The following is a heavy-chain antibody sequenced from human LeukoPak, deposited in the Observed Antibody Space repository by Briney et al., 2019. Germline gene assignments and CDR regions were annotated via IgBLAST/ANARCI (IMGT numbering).Heavy chain of an antibody. D-gene: IGHD2-2*01. V-gene: IGHV4-61*02. Sequence: NPSQTLSLTCTVSGGSISSGSYYWSWIRQPAGKGPEWIGRIYTSGSTNYNPSLKSRVTISVDTSKNQFSLKLSSVTAADTAVYYCARDHRSSTSCYYGVDYWGQGTLVTVSS. CDR2: IYTSGST. CDR1: GGSISSGSYY. J-gene: IGHJ4*02. CDR3: ARDHRSSTSCYYGVDY.